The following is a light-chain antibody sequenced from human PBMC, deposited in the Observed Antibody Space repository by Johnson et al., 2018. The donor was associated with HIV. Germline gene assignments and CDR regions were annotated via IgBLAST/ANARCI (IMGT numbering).Light chain of an antibody. Sequence: QSVLTQPPSVSAAPGQKVTISCSGSSSNIGNNYVSWYQQLPGTAPKLLIYDNNKRPSGIPARFSGSKSATSATLDITGLQTGDEADYYCGTWDSSLRVGFFGTGTKVTVL. V-gene: IGLV1-51*01. J-gene: IGLJ1*01. CDR3: GTWDSSLRVGF. CDR2: DNN. CDR1: SSNIGNNY.